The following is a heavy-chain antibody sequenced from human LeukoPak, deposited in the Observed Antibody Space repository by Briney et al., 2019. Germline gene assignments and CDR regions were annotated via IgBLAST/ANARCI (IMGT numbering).Heavy chain of an antibody. D-gene: IGHD6-19*01. CDR1: GFTFSSYA. Sequence: GGSLRLSCAASGFTFSSYAMSWVRQAPGKGLEWVSSISSSSSYIYYADSVKGRFTISRDNAKNSLYLQMNSLRAEDTAVYYCARVTAVAGIHDAFDIWGQGTMVTVSS. J-gene: IGHJ3*02. CDR2: ISSSSSYI. V-gene: IGHV3-21*01. CDR3: ARVTAVAGIHDAFDI.